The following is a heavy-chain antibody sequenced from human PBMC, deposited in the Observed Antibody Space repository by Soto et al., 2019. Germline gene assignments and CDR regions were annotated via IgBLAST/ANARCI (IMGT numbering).Heavy chain of an antibody. V-gene: IGHV1-2*06. D-gene: IGHD3-3*01. CDR1: GYSFTDYH. CDR2: INPKSGGT. J-gene: IGHJ6*02. CDR3: ARRGYYDFWSGALGYYGMDV. Sequence: GASVKVSCKASGYSFTDYHIHWVRQAPGQGLEWLGRINPKSGGTNYAQKLQGRVTMTTDTSTSTAYMELRSLRSDDTAVYYCARRGYYDFWSGALGYYGMDVWGQGTTVTVSS.